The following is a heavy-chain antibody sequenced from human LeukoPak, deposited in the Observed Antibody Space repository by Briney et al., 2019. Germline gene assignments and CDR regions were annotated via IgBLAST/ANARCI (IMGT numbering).Heavy chain of an antibody. Sequence: SVKVSCKASGGTFSSYAISWVRQAPGQGLEWMGGIIPIFGTANYAQKFQGRVTITADESTSTAYMELSSLRSEDTAVYYCATSGGFNSPRHHWGQGTLVTVSS. CDR1: GGTFSSYA. CDR2: IIPIFGTA. CDR3: ATSGGFNSPRHH. D-gene: IGHD3-16*01. V-gene: IGHV1-69*13. J-gene: IGHJ4*02.